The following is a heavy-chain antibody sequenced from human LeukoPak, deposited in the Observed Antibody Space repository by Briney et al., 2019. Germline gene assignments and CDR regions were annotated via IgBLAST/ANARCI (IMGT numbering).Heavy chain of an antibody. CDR1: GGSISGYF. D-gene: IGHD5-12*01. CDR3: AREPTSGREPTSGRPLDY. Sequence: PSETLSFTCTVSGGSISGYFWTWIRQPAGKGLEWIGRMYSTGSNNYNPSLKSRVTMSLDTSKNHSSLNLTSVTAADTAVYYCAREPTSGREPTSGRPLDYWGQGTLVTVSS. J-gene: IGHJ4*02. V-gene: IGHV4-4*07. CDR2: MYSTGSN.